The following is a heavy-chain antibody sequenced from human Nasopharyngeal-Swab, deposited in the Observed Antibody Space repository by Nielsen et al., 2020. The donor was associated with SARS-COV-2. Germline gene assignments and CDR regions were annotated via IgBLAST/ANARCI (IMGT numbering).Heavy chain of an antibody. CDR3: ARDYHGSGSYYYYYYGMDV. V-gene: IGHV1-18*01. D-gene: IGHD3-10*01. CDR2: ISAYNGNT. CDR1: GYTFTSYG. J-gene: IGHJ6*02. Sequence: ASVKVSCKASGYTFTSYGISWVRQAPGQGLEWMGWISAYNGNTNYAQKLQGRVTMTTDTSTSTAYMELRSLRSDDTAVYYCARDYHGSGSYYYYYYGMDVWGQGTTVTVSS.